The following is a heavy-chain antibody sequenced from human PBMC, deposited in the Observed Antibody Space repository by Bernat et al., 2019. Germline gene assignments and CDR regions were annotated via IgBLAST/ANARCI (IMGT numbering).Heavy chain of an antibody. CDR2: IYYSGST. CDR1: GGSISSSSYY. V-gene: IGHV4-39*01. J-gene: IGHJ3*02. CDR3: ASLPRYCGGDCYRGDAFDI. Sequence: QLQLQESGPGLVKPSETLSLTCTVSGGSISSSSYYWGWIRQPPGKGLEWIGSIYYSGSTYYNPSLKSRVTISVDTSKNQFSLKLCSVTAADTAVYYCASLPRYCGGDCYRGDAFDIWGQGTMVTVSS. D-gene: IGHD2-21*02.